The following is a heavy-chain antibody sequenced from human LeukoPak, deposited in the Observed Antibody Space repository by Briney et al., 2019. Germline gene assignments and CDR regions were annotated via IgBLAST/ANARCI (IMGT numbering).Heavy chain of an antibody. CDR2: IIPVYGTP. Sequence: GAPVKVSCKASGGPFSRLAFSWVRQAPGQGLEWMGGIIPVYGTPNYAQSFQGRVTITTDDSTSTGYMELSSLTSEDTAIYYCARDSSGYPVGYFEHWGQGTLVTVSS. D-gene: IGHD3-22*01. J-gene: IGHJ1*01. CDR3: ARDSSGYPVGYFEH. V-gene: IGHV1-69*05. CDR1: GGPFSRLA.